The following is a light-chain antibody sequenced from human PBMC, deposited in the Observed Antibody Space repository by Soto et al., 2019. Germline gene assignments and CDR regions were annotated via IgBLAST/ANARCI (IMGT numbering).Light chain of an antibody. CDR3: SSYTSSSTRV. CDR2: DVS. J-gene: IGLJ1*01. Sequence: QAVLAQPASVSGTPGQSITISRTGTSSDVGGYNYVSWYQQHPGKAPKLMIYDVSNRPSGVSNRFSGSKSGNTASLTISGLQAEDEADYYCSSYTSSSTRVFETGTKVTVL. V-gene: IGLV2-14*01. CDR1: SSDVGGYNY.